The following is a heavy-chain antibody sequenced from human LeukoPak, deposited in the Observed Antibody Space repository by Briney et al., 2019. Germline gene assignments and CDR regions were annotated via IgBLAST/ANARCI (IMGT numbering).Heavy chain of an antibody. Sequence: GGSLRLSCTVSGYTFGDYALTWFRQAPGKGLEWVSFIRSKTYGGTTQYAASVKGRFNISRDDSKSIAYLQMNSLKIEDTAVYYCTRVDYGGAPRRNYWGQGTLVTVSS. CDR3: TRVDYGGAPRRNY. CDR1: GYTFGDYA. V-gene: IGHV3-49*03. CDR2: IRSKTYGGTT. J-gene: IGHJ4*02. D-gene: IGHD4/OR15-4a*01.